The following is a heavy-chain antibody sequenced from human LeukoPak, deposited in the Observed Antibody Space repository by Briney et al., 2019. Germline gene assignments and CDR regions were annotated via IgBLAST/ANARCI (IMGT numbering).Heavy chain of an antibody. CDR1: GYTFTNYG. J-gene: IGHJ4*02. D-gene: IGHD5-24*01. CDR2: IIPILGIA. Sequence: SVKVSCKASGYTFTNYGISWVRQAPGQGLEWMGRIIPILGIANYAQKFQGRVTITADKSTSTAYMELSSLRSEDTAVYYCARDSADGYNEDWGQGTLVTVSS. V-gene: IGHV1-69*04. CDR3: ARDSADGYNED.